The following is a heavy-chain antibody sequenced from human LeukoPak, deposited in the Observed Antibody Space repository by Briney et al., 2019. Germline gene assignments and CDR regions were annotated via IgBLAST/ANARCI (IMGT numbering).Heavy chain of an antibody. CDR1: GYTFTGYY. Sequence: GASVKVSCKASGYTFTGYYMHWVRQAPGQGLEWMGWINPNSGGTNYAQKFQGRVTMTRDTSISTAYMELSRLRSDDTAVYYCARDPYPLLRFGEHYYFDYWGQGTLVTVSS. V-gene: IGHV1-2*02. CDR2: INPNSGGT. D-gene: IGHD3-10*01. J-gene: IGHJ4*02. CDR3: ARDPYPLLRFGEHYYFDY.